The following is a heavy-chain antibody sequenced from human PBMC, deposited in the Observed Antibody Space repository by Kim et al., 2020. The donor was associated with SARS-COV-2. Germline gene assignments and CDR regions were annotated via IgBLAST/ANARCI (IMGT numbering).Heavy chain of an antibody. J-gene: IGHJ4*02. Sequence: AVSVKSRITINPDTSKNQFSLQLNSVTPEDTAVYYCAGGYSSSPSGYFDYWGQGTLVTVSS. V-gene: IGHV6-1*01. D-gene: IGHD6-6*01. CDR3: AGGYSSSPSGYFDY.